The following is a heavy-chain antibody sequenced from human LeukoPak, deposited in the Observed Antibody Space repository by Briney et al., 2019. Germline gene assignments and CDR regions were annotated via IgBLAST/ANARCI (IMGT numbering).Heavy chain of an antibody. Sequence: PSETLSLTCTVSGVSISSYYWSWIRQPPGKGLEWIGYYYYSGNTNYNPSLKSRVTISVDKSKNQFSLKLSSVTAADTAVYYCARDFPPNYGGYGMDVWGQGTTVTVSS. J-gene: IGHJ6*02. CDR1: GVSISSYY. CDR2: YYYSGNT. CDR3: ARDFPPNYGGYGMDV. V-gene: IGHV4-59*12. D-gene: IGHD4-23*01.